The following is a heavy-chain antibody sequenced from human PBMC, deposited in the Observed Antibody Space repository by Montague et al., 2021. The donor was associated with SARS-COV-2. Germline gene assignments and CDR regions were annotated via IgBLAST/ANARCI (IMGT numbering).Heavy chain of an antibody. V-gene: IGHV4-34*01. CDR1: GGSFSGYY. CDR2: INHSGST. D-gene: IGHD3-10*01. CDR3: ARVRYYGSGTSLGMDV. Sequence: SETLSLTCAVYGGSFSGYYWSWIRQHPGKGLEWSGEINHSGSTNYNPSLKSRVTISVDTSKNQFSLKMSSVTAADTSVYYCARVRYYGSGTSLGMDVWGQGTPVTVSS. J-gene: IGHJ6*02.